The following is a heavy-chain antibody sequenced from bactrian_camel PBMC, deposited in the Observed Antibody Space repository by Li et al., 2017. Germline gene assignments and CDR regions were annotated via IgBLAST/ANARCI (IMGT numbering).Heavy chain of an antibody. Sequence: HVQLVESGGGSVQPGGSLRLSCSASGHTYCMAWFRQAPGKERERVAGIEHDGGAVYGDWVEGRFTISKDNANNILYLEMSGLKPEDTAIYYYAAAVGGDGCWVYESWYDYWGQGTQVTVS. V-gene: IGHV3S53*01. CDR1: GHTYC. CDR3: AAAVGGDGCWVYESWYDY. CDR2: IEHDGGA. D-gene: IGHD1*01. J-gene: IGHJ4*01.